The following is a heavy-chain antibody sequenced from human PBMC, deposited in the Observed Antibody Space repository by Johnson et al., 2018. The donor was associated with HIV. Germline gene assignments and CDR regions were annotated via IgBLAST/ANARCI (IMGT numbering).Heavy chain of an antibody. Sequence: VQLVESGGGLVQPGGSLRLSCAASGFTFSSYWMHWVRQAPGKGLVWVSRINTDGSATTYADSVKGRFTISRDNAKNTLYLQMNTLTPDDTAVYYCAKGIGHSYRGTHDAFDIWGQGTLVTVSS. J-gene: IGHJ3*02. CDR2: INTDGSAT. CDR1: GFTFSSYW. V-gene: IGHV3-74*01. CDR3: AKGIGHSYRGTHDAFDI. D-gene: IGHD3/OR15-3a*01.